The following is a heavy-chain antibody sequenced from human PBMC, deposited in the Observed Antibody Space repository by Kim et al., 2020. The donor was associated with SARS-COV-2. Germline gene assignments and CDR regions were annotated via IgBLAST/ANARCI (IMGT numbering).Heavy chain of an antibody. CDR2: ICASGGST. Sequence: GGSLRLSCAASGFTFSNYAMNWVRQAPGKGLEWVSGICASGGSTYYADSMKGRFTISRDNSKNTLYLQMNNLRAEDTAVYYCAKGFSTWYHDYWGQGTLVTVSS. D-gene: IGHD6-13*01. CDR1: GFTFSNYA. V-gene: IGHV3-23*01. CDR3: AKGFSTWYHDY. J-gene: IGHJ4*02.